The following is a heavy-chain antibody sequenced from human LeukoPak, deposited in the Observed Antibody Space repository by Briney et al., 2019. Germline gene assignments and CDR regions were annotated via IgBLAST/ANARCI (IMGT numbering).Heavy chain of an antibody. J-gene: IGHJ6*03. CDR1: GFTFSSYA. D-gene: IGHD4-17*01. CDR2: ISYDGSNK. CDR3: ARGGDLHYYYYMDV. V-gene: IGHV3-30*04. Sequence: PGGSLRLSCAASGFTFSSYAMHWVRQAPGKGLEWVAVISYDGSNKYYADSVKGRFTISRDSSKNTLYLQMNSLRAEDTAVYYCARGGDLHYYYYMDVWGKGTTVTVSS.